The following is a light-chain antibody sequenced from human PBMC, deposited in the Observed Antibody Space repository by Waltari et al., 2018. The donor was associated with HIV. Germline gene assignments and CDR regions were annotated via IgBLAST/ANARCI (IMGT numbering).Light chain of an antibody. V-gene: IGLV1-51*01. CDR3: GTWDTTLSAVV. CDR2: GDD. J-gene: IGLJ2*01. CDR1: SSNIGNNY. Sequence: QSVLTQPPSVSAAPGETVIISCSGSSSNIGNNYVSWYQQLPGTAPKLFIYGDDLRHSGIPDRFSGSRSGTSATLGITGLQTGDEVDYYCGTWDTTLSAVVFGGGTKLTVL.